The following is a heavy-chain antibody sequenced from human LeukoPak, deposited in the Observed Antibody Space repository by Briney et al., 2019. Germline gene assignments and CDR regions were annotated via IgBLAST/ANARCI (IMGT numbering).Heavy chain of an antibody. D-gene: IGHD3-22*01. CDR3: GKDRDYYYNSGVYSPFDS. CDR1: GSTFSSYS. J-gene: IGHJ4*02. V-gene: IGHV3-21*01. CDR2: ISSSSSYI. Sequence: GGSLRLSCAASGSTFSSYSMNWVRQAPGKGLEWVSSISSSSSYIYYADSVKGRFTISRDNAKNSLYLQMNSLRAEDTAVYYWGKDRDYYYNSGVYSPFDSGAQEPLATFPS.